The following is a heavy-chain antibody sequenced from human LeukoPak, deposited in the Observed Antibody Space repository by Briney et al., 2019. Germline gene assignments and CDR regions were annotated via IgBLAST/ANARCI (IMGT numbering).Heavy chain of an antibody. CDR1: GFTFSSYA. D-gene: IGHD1-1*01. J-gene: IGHJ5*02. Sequence: GGSLRLSCAASGFTFSSYAMHWVRQAPGKGLEYVSAISSNGGSTYYANSVKGRFTISRDNSKNTLCLQMGSLRAEDMAVYYCARDQYNWNTRGRWFGPWGQGTLVTVSS. V-gene: IGHV3-64*01. CDR3: ARDQYNWNTRGRWFGP. CDR2: ISSNGGST.